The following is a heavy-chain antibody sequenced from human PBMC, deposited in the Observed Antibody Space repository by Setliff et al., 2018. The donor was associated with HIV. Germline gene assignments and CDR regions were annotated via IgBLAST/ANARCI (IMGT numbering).Heavy chain of an antibody. CDR1: GYTFSGYY. V-gene: IGHV1-2*02. CDR3: AKGGPGSSWLGGWFDP. D-gene: IGHD6-13*01. Sequence: ASVKVSCKASGYTFSGYYMHWVRQAPEQGLEWMGWINPNSGGTNNAQKFQGRVTMTRDTSINTAYLELARLRSDDTAVYYCAKGGPGSSWLGGWFDPWGQGTLVTVSS. J-gene: IGHJ5*02. CDR2: INPNSGGT.